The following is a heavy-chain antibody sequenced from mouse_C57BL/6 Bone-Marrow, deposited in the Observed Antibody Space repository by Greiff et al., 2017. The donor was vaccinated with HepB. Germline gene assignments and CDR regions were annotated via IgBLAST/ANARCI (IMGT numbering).Heavy chain of an antibody. CDR3: ARVYYEDYAMDY. CDR1: GFTFSSYA. J-gene: IGHJ4*01. V-gene: IGHV5-4*01. Sequence: EVQGVESGGGLVKPGGSLKLSCAASGFTFSSYAMSWVRQTPEKRLEWVATISDGGSYTYYPDNVKGRFTISRDNAKNNLYLQMSHLKSEDTAMYYCARVYYEDYAMDYWGQGTSVTVSS. D-gene: IGHD2-4*01. CDR2: ISDGGSYT.